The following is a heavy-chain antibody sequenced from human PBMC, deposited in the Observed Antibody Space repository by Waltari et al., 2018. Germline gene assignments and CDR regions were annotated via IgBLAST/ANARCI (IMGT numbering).Heavy chain of an antibody. CDR3: ARDDSAPGNNFDI. CDR1: GFMFSSYG. V-gene: IGHV3-33*01. Sequence: QVQLVESGGGVVQPGRSLRLSCAASGFMFSSYGMHWVRQAPGKGLGWLAVIPDDGSYKFYADSVKGRFTISRDNSKNTLDLQMSSLRVEDTAVYYCARDDSAPGNNFDIWGQGTMVTVSS. D-gene: IGHD2-21*01. CDR2: IPDDGSYK. J-gene: IGHJ3*02.